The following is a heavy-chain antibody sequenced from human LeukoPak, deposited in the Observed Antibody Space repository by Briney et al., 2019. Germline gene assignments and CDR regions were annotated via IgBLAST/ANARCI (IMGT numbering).Heavy chain of an antibody. D-gene: IGHD5-24*01. J-gene: IGHJ6*03. CDR1: AATFSIYA. CDR2: IIPTFGTA. CDR3: ARDNGYNFGYYYYMDV. Sequence: GSSVNLSCKSSAATFSIYAISWVRHAPAPGLEWMGGIIPTFGTANYAQKFQGRVTITTDESTSTAYMELSSLRSEDTAVYYCARDNGYNFGYYYYMDVWGKGTTVTDSS. V-gene: IGHV1-69*05.